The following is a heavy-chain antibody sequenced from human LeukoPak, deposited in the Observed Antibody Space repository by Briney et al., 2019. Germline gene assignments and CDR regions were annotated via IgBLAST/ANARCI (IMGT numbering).Heavy chain of an antibody. J-gene: IGHJ6*02. CDR3: ARDYTIDTAMVTVYYGMDV. CDR1: GGSTSSSSYY. D-gene: IGHD5-18*01. V-gene: IGHV4-39*01. CDR2: IYYSGST. Sequence: SETLSLTCTVSGGSTSSSSYYWGWIRQPPGKGLEWIGSIYYSGSTYYNPSLKSRVTISIDTSKNQFSLKLSSVTAADTAVYYCARDYTIDTAMVTVYYGMDVWGQGTTVTVSS.